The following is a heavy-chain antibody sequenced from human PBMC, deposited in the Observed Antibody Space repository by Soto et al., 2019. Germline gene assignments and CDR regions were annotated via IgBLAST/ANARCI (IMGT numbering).Heavy chain of an antibody. V-gene: IGHV4-59*08. CDR3: ARGSSGWYGLDAFDI. Sequence: SEILSLTCTVSGGSISSDYWSWIRQPPGKGLEWIGYIYYSGSPNYNPSLNSRVTLSVDATQNQFSLRLSSVTAADTAVYYCARGSSGWYGLDAFDIWGQGTMVTVSS. D-gene: IGHD6-19*01. CDR1: GGSISSDY. CDR2: IYYSGSP. J-gene: IGHJ3*02.